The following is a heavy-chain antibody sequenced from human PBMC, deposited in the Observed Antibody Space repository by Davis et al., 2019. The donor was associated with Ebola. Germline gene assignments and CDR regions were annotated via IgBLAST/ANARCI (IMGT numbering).Heavy chain of an antibody. J-gene: IGHJ6*02. CDR3: ARDAREANNGMDV. Sequence: ASAKVSCKASGYSFNSYGVSWVRQAPGQRLEWMGWIIAYNGNIKSAQKFQDRVTMTTDTTTTTAHMELRSLGSDDAAVYCCARDAREANNGMDVWGQGTTVTVSS. V-gene: IGHV1-18*01. CDR1: GYSFNSYG. D-gene: IGHD5-24*01. CDR2: IIAYNGNI.